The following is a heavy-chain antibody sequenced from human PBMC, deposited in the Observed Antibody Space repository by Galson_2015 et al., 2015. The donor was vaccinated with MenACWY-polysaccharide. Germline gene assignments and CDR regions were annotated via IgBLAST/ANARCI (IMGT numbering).Heavy chain of an antibody. CDR3: ARESSRNVFHACDI. CDR2: IQNVGSPK. J-gene: IGHJ3*02. V-gene: IGHV3-33*05. CDR1: GLTFRSSG. Sequence: SLRLSCAASGLTFRSSGMHWVRQAPGKGLEWVALIQNVGSPKAYADSVKGRFTISRDNSKNTLYLEMNSLRAEDTAVYYCARESSRNVFHACDIWGQGTMVTVSS. D-gene: IGHD1-1*01.